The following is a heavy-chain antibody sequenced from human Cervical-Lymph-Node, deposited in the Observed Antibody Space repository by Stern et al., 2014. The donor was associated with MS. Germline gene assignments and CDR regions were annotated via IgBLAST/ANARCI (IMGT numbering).Heavy chain of an antibody. D-gene: IGHD2-2*01. CDR3: ARGEGNQLLKWYYFHY. Sequence: EVQLVESGGALVQPGRSLRLSCSASGFTFADYAVSWFRQAPGRGLEWVSYMGSQAYGATKYYAVSVEGRFTTSRGAYKSNPYLEMDSLKPEDTAVYYCARGEGNQLLKWYYFHYWGQGTLVTVSS. CDR1: GFTFADYA. J-gene: IGHJ4*02. CDR2: MGSQAYGATK. V-gene: IGHV3-49*03.